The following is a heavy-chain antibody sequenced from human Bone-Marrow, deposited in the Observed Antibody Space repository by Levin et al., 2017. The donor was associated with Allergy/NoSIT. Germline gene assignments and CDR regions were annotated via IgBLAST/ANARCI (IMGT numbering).Heavy chain of an antibody. Sequence: ASVKVSCKASGYTFTSYDINWVRQATGQGLEWMGWMNPNSGNTGYAQKFQGRVTMTRNTSISTAYMELSSLRSEDTAVYYCARSVYSSSQPATRFDPWGQGTLVTVSS. CDR1: GYTFTSYD. D-gene: IGHD6-6*01. CDR2: MNPNSGNT. V-gene: IGHV1-8*01. J-gene: IGHJ5*02. CDR3: ARSVYSSSQPATRFDP.